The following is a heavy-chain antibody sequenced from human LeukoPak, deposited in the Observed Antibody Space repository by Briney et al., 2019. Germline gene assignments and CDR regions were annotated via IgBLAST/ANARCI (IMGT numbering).Heavy chain of an antibody. CDR2: IFYSGST. CDR3: ARHQALYYYGSGSYTLYFDY. D-gene: IGHD3-10*01. J-gene: IGHJ4*02. V-gene: IGHV4-39*01. Sequence: SETLSLTCTVSGGSISTSSYYWGWVRQPPGKGLEWIGNIFYSGSTYYSPSLKSRVTISLDTSRNQFSLKLSSVTAADTAVYYCARHQALYYYGSGSYTLYFDYWGQGTLVTVSS. CDR1: GGSISTSSYY.